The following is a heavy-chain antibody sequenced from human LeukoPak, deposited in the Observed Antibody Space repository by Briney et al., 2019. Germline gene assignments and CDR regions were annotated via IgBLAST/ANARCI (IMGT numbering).Heavy chain of an antibody. J-gene: IGHJ6*02. V-gene: IGHV4-59*08. CDR3: ARHGDHMFRGVIIYYYYYGMDV. Sequence: SETLSLTCTVSGGSISSYYWSWIRQPPGKGLEWIGYIYYSGSTNYNPSLKSRVTISVDTSKNQFSLKLSSVTAADTAVYYCARHGDHMFRGVIIYYYYYGMDVWGQGTTVTVSS. CDR1: GGSISSYY. D-gene: IGHD3-10*01. CDR2: IYYSGST.